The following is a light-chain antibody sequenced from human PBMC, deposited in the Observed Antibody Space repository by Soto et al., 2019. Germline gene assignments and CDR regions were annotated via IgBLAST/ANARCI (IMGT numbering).Light chain of an antibody. CDR3: QQYGYLVT. CDR1: QTISSW. CDR2: KAS. Sequence: DIQMTQSPSTLSGSVGERVTITCRASQTISSWLAWYQQKPGKAPKLLIYKASTLKSGVPSRFSGSGSGTDFTLTISRLEPEDFAMYYCQQYGYLVTFGGGTKVDIK. J-gene: IGKJ4*01. V-gene: IGKV1-5*03.